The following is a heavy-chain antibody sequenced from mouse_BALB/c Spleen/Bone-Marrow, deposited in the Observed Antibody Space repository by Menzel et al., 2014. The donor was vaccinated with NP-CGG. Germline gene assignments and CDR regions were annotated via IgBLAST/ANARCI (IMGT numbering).Heavy chain of an antibody. Sequence: EVRVVDSGGGLVKPGGSLKLSCAASGFTFSSYAMSWVRQTPEKRLEWVASISSGGSTYYPDSVKGRFTISRDNAKNTLYLQMSSLKSEDTAMYYCARQLGLRWAMDYWGQGTSVNGSS. V-gene: IGHV5-6-5*01. J-gene: IGHJ4*01. CDR3: ARQLGLRWAMDY. D-gene: IGHD3-1*01. CDR1: GFTFSSYA. CDR2: ISSGGST.